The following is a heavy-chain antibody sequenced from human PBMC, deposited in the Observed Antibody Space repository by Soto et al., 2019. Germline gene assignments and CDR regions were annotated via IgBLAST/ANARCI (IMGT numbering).Heavy chain of an antibody. V-gene: IGHV3-33*01. D-gene: IGHD2-21*02. Sequence: GGSLRLSCAASGFTFSSYGMHWVRQAPGKGLEWVAVIWHDGSNKYYADSVKGRFTISRDNSKNTLYLQMNSLRAEDTAVYYCAREDLTNIVVVTAIRYGMDVWGQGTTVTVSS. J-gene: IGHJ6*02. CDR3: AREDLTNIVVVTAIRYGMDV. CDR2: IWHDGSNK. CDR1: GFTFSSYG.